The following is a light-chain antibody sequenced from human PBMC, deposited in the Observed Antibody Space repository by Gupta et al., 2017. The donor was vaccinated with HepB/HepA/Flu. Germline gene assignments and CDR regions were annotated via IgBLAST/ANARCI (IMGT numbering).Light chain of an antibody. CDR2: GAS. V-gene: IGKV3-15*01. CDR1: QSVSIN. Sequence: EIVMPQSPATLSVSPGERATLSCRASQSVSINLAWYQQKPGQAPRLLIYGASTRATGIPARFSGSGSGTEFTLTISSLQSEDFAVYYWQQYNNWPTFGQGTKVEIK. J-gene: IGKJ1*01. CDR3: QQYNNWPT.